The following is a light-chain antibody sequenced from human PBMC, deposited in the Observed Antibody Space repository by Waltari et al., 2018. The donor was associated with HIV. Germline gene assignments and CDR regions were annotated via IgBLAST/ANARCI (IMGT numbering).Light chain of an antibody. Sequence: QTVVTQEPSLTVSPGGAVTLTCASSTGAVTTGSYPTGFQQKPGQAPRSLIYSTDNQNSWTPPRFSGSLLGGKAALTLSGVQPEDEAEYYCLLYYGGAQRYVFGTGTKVTVL. J-gene: IGLJ1*01. CDR1: TGAVTTGSY. V-gene: IGLV7-43*01. CDR3: LLYYGGAQRYV. CDR2: STD.